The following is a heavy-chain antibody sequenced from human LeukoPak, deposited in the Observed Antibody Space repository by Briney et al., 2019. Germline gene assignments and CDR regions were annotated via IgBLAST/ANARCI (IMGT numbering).Heavy chain of an antibody. Sequence: GGSLRLSCADSRFTLSAYEVNWVRQAPGKGLEWVSYISSTGGTIYYADSVKGRFTISRDNAKHSLYLQMNSLRAEDTAVYYCARGPSGYHNTGGQGTLVTVSS. CDR1: RFTLSAYE. CDR3: ARGPSGYHNT. CDR2: ISSTGGTI. V-gene: IGHV3-48*03. D-gene: IGHD5-12*01. J-gene: IGHJ4*02.